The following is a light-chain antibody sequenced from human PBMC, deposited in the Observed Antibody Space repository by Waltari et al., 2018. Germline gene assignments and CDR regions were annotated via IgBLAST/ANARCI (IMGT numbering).Light chain of an antibody. CDR1: SSNIGKSL. CDR3: ASWDYSLSAWV. J-gene: IGLJ3*02. Sequence: QSMLTQPPSLSAAPGQMVTISCSGSSSNIGKSLVSWYQQLPGTAPKLLIYDNDNRLSGIPDRFSGSRSGTSATLAITGRQTGDEADYFCASWDYSLSAWVFGGGTNLTVL. V-gene: IGLV1-51*01. CDR2: DND.